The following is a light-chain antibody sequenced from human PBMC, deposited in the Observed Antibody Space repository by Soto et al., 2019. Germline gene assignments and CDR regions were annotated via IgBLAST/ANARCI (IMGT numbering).Light chain of an antibody. V-gene: IGKV3-20*01. Sequence: EIVLMQSPGTLSLSPGARATLSGTARESVPGSYLAWFQQNPGQAPRLLTYGASGRPTGITDRFGGSGSGTEFTLTISRRETEEFTVYYCQQYGYASWTFGQGTEVDIK. J-gene: IGKJ1*01. CDR1: ESVPGSY. CDR2: GAS. CDR3: QQYGYASWT.